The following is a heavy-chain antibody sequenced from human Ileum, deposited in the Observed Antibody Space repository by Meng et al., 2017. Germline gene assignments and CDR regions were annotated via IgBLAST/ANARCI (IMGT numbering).Heavy chain of an antibody. CDR3: ARNTVGTTTLDY. J-gene: IGHJ4*02. Sequence: QFKCGQLGAEVTKPGASVRVSCKASGYTFTTYGKRWMRQAPGEGLEWMGWINHDNGDAGYSKKVQGRLTITRDTSASKAYLEMSSLTSEDTAVYYCARNTVGTTTLDYWGQGTLVTVSS. D-gene: IGHD1-1*01. CDR2: INHDNGDA. V-gene: IGHV1-3*01. CDR1: GYTFTTYG.